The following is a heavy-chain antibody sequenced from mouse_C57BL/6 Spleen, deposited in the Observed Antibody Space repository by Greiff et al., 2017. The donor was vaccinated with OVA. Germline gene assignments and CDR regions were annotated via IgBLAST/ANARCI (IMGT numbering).Heavy chain of an antibody. J-gene: IGHJ3*01. V-gene: IGHV1-55*01. D-gene: IGHD2-4*01. CDR3: ARGARYDYDAFAY. CDR1: GYTFTSYW. CDR2: IYPGSGST. Sequence: VQLQQSGAELVKPGASVKMSCKASGYTFTSYWITWVKQRPGQGLEWIGDIYPGSGSTNYNEKFKSKATLTVDTSSSTAYMQLSSLTSEDSAVYYCARGARYDYDAFAYWGQGTLVTVSA.